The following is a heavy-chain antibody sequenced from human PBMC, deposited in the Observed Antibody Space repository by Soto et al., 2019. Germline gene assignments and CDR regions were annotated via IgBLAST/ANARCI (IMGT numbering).Heavy chain of an antibody. J-gene: IGHJ3*01. CDR3: HRGSSFTRDFDV. CDR2: IYHAGSP. Sequence: SETLSLTCGVSGGSVISSSWWSWVRHSATGCLEWVGEIYHAGSPNYNPSFQSRISISLDKSKHSFSLRRTSVPAADAAIYYGHRGSSFTRDFDVWGQGTTVTVSS. D-gene: IGHD3-10*01. V-gene: IGHV4-4*02. CDR1: GGSVISSSW.